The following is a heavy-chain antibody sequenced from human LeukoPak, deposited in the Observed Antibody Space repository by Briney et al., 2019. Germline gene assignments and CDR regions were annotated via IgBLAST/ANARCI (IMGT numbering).Heavy chain of an antibody. CDR1: GFTFSSYA. CDR2: ISYDGSNK. J-gene: IGHJ4*02. CDR3: ARDRLATDDY. D-gene: IGHD6-19*01. V-gene: IGHV3-30-3*01. Sequence: GGSLRLSCAASGFTFSSYAMHWLRQAPGKGLEWVAVISYDGSNKYYADSVKGRFTISRDNSKNTLYLQMNSLRAEDTAVYYCARDRLATDDYWGQGTLVTVSS.